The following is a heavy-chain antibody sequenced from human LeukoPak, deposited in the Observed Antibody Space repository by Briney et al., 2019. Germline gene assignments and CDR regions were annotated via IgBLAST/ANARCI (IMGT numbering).Heavy chain of an antibody. CDR2: ISSSSSTI. D-gene: IGHD6-13*01. J-gene: IGHJ5*02. CDR1: GFTFSSYS. V-gene: IGHV3-48*01. CDR3: ARRVIAAAAQGNWFDP. Sequence: GGSLRLSCAASGFTFSSYSMNWVRQAPGKGLEWVSYISSSSSTIYYADSVKGRFTISRDNAKNSLYLQMNSLRAEDTAVYYCARRVIAAAAQGNWFDPWGQGTLVTVSS.